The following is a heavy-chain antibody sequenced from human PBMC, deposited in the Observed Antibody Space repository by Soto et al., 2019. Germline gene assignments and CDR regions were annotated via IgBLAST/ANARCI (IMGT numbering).Heavy chain of an antibody. Sequence: SETLSLTCTVSGGSIASGGYYWSWIRQHPGKGLEWIGSIYYSGSTYYNPSLKSRVTISVDTSKKQFSLKLSSVTAADTALYNCARHDSTSTNCLPFDYWGQGTLVTVSS. V-gene: IGHV4-39*01. CDR3: ARHDSTSTNCLPFDY. D-gene: IGHD2-2*01. CDR1: GGSIASGGYY. J-gene: IGHJ4*02. CDR2: IYYSGST.